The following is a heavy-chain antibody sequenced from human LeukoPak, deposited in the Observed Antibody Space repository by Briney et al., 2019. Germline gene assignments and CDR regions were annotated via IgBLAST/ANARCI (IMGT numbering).Heavy chain of an antibody. CDR3: ARVQGGGFRTADY. CDR2: ILEDGSIQ. J-gene: IGHJ4*02. CDR1: GFTFTNYM. Sequence: GSLRLSCAASGFTFTNYMMHWVRQAPGKGLDWVAVILEDGSIQYYADSVQGRFTISRDNSKNTLFLQMNSLRTEDTAVYYCARVQGGGFRTADYWGQGTLVTVSS. D-gene: IGHD1-14*01. V-gene: IGHV3-30*04.